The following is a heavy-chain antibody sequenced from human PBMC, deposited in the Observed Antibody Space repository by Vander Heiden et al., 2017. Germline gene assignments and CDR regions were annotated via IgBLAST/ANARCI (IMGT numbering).Heavy chain of an antibody. CDR3: AREGVGFGEYQGWFDP. CDR1: GGSISSGGYY. J-gene: IGHJ5*02. D-gene: IGHD3-10*01. CDR2: IYYSGST. V-gene: IGHV4-31*03. Sequence: QVQLQESGPGLVKPSQTLSLTCTVSGGSISSGGYYWSWIRQHPGKGLERIGHIYYSGSTYSNLPLKVGLTISVDTSKTNFSRKLALVPRADASVYYGAREGVGFGEYQGWFDPWGQGTLVTVSS.